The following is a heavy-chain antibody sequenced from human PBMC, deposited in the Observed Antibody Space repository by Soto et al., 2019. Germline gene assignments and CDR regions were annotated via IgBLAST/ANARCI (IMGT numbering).Heavy chain of an antibody. Sequence: ASVKVSCKASGYTFTSYGISWLRQAPGQGLEWMGWISAYNGNTNYAQKLQGRVTMTTDTSTSTAYMELRSLRSDDTAVYYCARDVRSPSIVATSGRIWFDPWGQGTLVTVSS. CDR1: GYTFTSYG. D-gene: IGHD5-12*01. CDR2: ISAYNGNT. V-gene: IGHV1-18*01. CDR3: ARDVRSPSIVATSGRIWFDP. J-gene: IGHJ5*02.